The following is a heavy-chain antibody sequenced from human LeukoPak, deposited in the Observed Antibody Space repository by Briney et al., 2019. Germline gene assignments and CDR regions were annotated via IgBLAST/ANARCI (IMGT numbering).Heavy chain of an antibody. V-gene: IGHV1-18*01. Sequence: GASVKVSCKASGYTFTSYGINWVRQAPGQGLEWMGWISPYSGNTNYAQKLHGRVTMTTDTSTSTAYMELRSLTSDDTAVYYCAREPEATDQNGGWGQGTLVTVSS. J-gene: IGHJ4*02. CDR1: GYTFTSYG. CDR2: ISPYSGNT. D-gene: IGHD1-14*01. CDR3: AREPEATDQNGG.